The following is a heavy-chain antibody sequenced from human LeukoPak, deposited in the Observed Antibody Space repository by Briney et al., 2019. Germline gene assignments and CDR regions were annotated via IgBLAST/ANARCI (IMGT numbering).Heavy chain of an antibody. CDR3: ASRRLKGAFDI. Sequence: SETLSLTCTVSGGSVSSDSDYWSVIRQPPGKGLEWIAYISYSGATIYNPSLKSRVTILIDTSKNQFSLKLSSVTAADTAVYYCASRRLKGAFDIWGQGTMVTVSS. D-gene: IGHD3-16*01. CDR1: GGSVSSDSDY. J-gene: IGHJ3*02. V-gene: IGHV4-61*01. CDR2: ISYSGAT.